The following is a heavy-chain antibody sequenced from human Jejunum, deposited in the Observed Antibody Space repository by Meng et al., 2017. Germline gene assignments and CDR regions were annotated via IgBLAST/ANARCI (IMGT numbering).Heavy chain of an antibody. CDR2: IYPGDSDT. CDR1: GYSFTSYW. CDR3: ARSPTTESNPTHFDL. V-gene: IGHV5-51*01. J-gene: IGHJ2*01. Sequence: GESLKISCKGSGYSFTSYWIAWVRQMPGRGLEWMGIIYPGDSDTRYSPSFQGQVTISTDNSISTAYIQWRTLKASDNAMYYCARSPTTESNPTHFDLWGRGTLVTVSS. D-gene: IGHD4-17*01.